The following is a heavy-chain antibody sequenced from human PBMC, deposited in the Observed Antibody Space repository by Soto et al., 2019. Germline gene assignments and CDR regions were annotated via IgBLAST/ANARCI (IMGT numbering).Heavy chain of an antibody. Sequence: GGSLRLSCAASGFSFSDYDMHWVRQAPGKGLEWVAIISYDGSKKYYGDSVKGRFTISRDNYKNTLYLQMNSLRAEDTAVYYCARTWGSTNDYWGRGTLVTVSS. CDR1: GFSFSDYD. V-gene: IGHV3-30*03. CDR2: ISYDGSKK. J-gene: IGHJ4*02. CDR3: ARTWGSTNDY. D-gene: IGHD3-16*01.